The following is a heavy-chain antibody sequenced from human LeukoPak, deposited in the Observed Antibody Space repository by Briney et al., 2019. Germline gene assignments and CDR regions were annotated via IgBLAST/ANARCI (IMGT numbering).Heavy chain of an antibody. Sequence: ASVKVSCKASGYTYTSYGISGVRQAPGQGLEWKRCISAYNVNPTYAQKLQRRVTITADKSTSTAYMELSSLRSEDTAVYYCARNHMATPASFAYWGQGTLVTVSS. CDR3: ARNHMATPASFAY. J-gene: IGHJ4*02. V-gene: IGHV1-18*01. CDR2: ISAYNVNP. D-gene: IGHD5-24*01. CDR1: GYTYTSYG.